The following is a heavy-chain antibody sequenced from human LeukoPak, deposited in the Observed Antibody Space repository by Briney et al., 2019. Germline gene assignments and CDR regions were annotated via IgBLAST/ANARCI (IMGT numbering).Heavy chain of an antibody. Sequence: GGSLRLSCAASGFTASSNYMSWVRQAPGKGLEWVSVIYSGGSTYYADSVKGRFTISRDNSKNTLYLQMNSLRAEDTAVYYCARDQILWFGESSGYYYGMDVWGQGTTVTVSS. J-gene: IGHJ6*02. CDR1: GFTASSNY. D-gene: IGHD3-10*01. CDR2: IYSGGST. V-gene: IGHV3-53*01. CDR3: ARDQILWFGESSGYYYGMDV.